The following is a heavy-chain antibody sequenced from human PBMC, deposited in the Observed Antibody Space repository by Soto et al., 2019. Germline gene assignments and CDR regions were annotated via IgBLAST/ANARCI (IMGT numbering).Heavy chain of an antibody. Sequence: EVHLLESGGALVQPGGSLTLSCAASGFSFSDYAMSWVRQAPGKGLEWVSSISRTCDSAYYADSVKGRFAISRDRSKNRLSLQMNSLRVEDTAVYYCAKGPDGSGYYHNWFDSWGQGTLITVSS. CDR2: ISRTCDSA. CDR3: AKGPDGSGYYHNWFDS. J-gene: IGHJ5*01. D-gene: IGHD3-22*01. V-gene: IGHV3-23*01. CDR1: GFSFSDYA.